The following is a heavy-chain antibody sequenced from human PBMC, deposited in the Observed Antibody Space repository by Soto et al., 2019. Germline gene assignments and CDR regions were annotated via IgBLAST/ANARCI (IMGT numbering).Heavy chain of an antibody. Sequence: GGSLRLSCEVSGFTFSSYEMSWVRQAPGKGLECIAYISSSGSTTDHADSVKGRFTVSRDNAKNSLYLEMNSLRAEDTALYYCAISQDRGGRTTFIYWGQGTQVTVSS. J-gene: IGHJ4*02. CDR3: AISQDRGGRTTFIY. D-gene: IGHD3-16*01. CDR1: GFTFSSYE. CDR2: ISSSGSTT. V-gene: IGHV3-48*03.